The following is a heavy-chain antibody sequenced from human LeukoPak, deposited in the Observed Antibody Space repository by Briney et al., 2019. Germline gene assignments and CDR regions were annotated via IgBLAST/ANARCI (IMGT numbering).Heavy chain of an antibody. V-gene: IGHV4-4*02. CDR1: GGSVTSTNY. J-gene: IGHJ4*02. CDR3: AREGGPYRPLDY. CDR2: VNLQGFT. Sequence: PSETLSLTCGVSGGSVTSTNYWTWVRQPPGKGLGWIGEVNLQGFTNYNPSLMGRVAISVDTSENHISLQLTSVTAADTAVYYCAREGGPYRPLDYSGQGTLVTVSS.